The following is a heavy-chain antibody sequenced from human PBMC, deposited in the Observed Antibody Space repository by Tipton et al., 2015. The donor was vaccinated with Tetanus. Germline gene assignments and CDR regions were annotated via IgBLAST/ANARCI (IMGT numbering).Heavy chain of an antibody. J-gene: IGHJ5*02. CDR1: GGSISSGGYY. CDR2: IYYSGST. CDR3: AGVLRSESVGWFDP. V-gene: IGHV4-31*02. Sequence: LRLSCAGSGGSISSGGYYWSWIRQHPGKGLEWIGYIYYSGSTYYNPSLKSRVTISVDTSSSQFSLRLTSVTAADTAVYFCAGVLRSESVGWFDPWGQGTLVTVSS. D-gene: IGHD3-3*01.